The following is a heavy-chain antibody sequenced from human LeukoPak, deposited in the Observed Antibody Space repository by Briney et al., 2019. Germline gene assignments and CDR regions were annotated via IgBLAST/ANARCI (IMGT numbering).Heavy chain of an antibody. D-gene: IGHD5-24*01. CDR3: AWMATVLSVDV. CDR1: GLTFRDAW. J-gene: IGHJ4*02. CDR2: IKGRTYSETA. Sequence: RPGGSLRLSCVVSGLTFRDAWISWARQAPGKGLEWIGRIKGRTYSETADFAAPVKGRFTLSRDDSKNTVYLQMNSLNTEDTAMYFCAWMATVLSVDVWGQGTLVTVSS. V-gene: IGHV3-15*01.